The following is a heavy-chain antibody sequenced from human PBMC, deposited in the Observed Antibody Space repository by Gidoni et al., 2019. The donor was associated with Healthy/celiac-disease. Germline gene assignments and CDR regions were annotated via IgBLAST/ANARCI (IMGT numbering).Heavy chain of an antibody. Sequence: EVQLLESGGGLVQPGGSLRLSCAASGFTFSSYAMSWVRQAPGKGLEWVSAISGSGGSTYYADSVKGRFTISRDNSKNTLYLQMNSLRAEDTAVYYCAKAPRGGQTESPGGIDWGQGTLVTVSS. CDR1: GFTFSSYA. CDR2: ISGSGGST. CDR3: AKAPRGGQTESPGGID. D-gene: IGHD6-13*01. J-gene: IGHJ4*02. V-gene: IGHV3-23*01.